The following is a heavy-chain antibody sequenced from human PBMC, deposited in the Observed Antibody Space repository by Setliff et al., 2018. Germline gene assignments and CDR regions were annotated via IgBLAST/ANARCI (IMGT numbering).Heavy chain of an antibody. CDR2: ISA. V-gene: IGHV1-18*01. CDR3: AREGVDTRSSTDYRYYMDV. Sequence: ASVKVSCKTSGYNFITLGINWVRQAPGQGLEWVGWISAYAQKFQGRVTMTRDTSTSTVYMELSSLRTEDTAVYYCAREGVDTRSSTDYRYYMDVWGQGTTVTVSS. D-gene: IGHD5-18*01. CDR1: GYNFITLG. J-gene: IGHJ6*03.